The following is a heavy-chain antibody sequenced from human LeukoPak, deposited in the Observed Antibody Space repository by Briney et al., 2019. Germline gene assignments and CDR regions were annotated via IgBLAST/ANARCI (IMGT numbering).Heavy chain of an antibody. Sequence: GGSLRLSCAASGFTFSTYGIHWVRQAPGKGLEWVAVISNDGSNKYYADSVKGRFTISRDNSKNTLYLQMNSLRAEDTAVYYCARESSSWRYYYYGMDVWGQGTTVTVSS. CDR2: ISNDGSNK. CDR3: ARESSSWRYYYYGMDV. J-gene: IGHJ6*02. V-gene: IGHV3-30*03. D-gene: IGHD6-13*01. CDR1: GFTFSTYG.